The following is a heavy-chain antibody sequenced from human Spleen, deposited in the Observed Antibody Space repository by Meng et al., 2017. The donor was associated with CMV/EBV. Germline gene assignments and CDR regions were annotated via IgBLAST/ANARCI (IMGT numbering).Heavy chain of an antibody. CDR2: LNPNSGGT. CDR1: GYTLTGYY. Sequence: ASVKVSCKASGYTLTGYYMHWVRQAPGQGLEWMGWLNPNSGGTNYAQKFQGKVTMTSDTSISTAYMELSRLRSDDTAVYYCARDGPRVYYYYGMDVWGQGTTVTVSS. V-gene: IGHV1-2*02. D-gene: IGHD3/OR15-3a*01. J-gene: IGHJ6*02. CDR3: ARDGPRVYYYYGMDV.